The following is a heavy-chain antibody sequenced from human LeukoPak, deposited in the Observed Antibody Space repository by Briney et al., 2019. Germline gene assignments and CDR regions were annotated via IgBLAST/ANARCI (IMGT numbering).Heavy chain of an antibody. J-gene: IGHJ5*02. V-gene: IGHV4-4*09. D-gene: IGHD2-8*01. CDR2: IYTSGST. CDR1: GGSISSYY. CDR3: ARLTGYCTNGVCYDGVDWFDP. Sequence: PSETLSLTCTVSGGSISSYYWSWIRQPPGKGLEWIGYIYTSGSTNYNPSLKSRVTISVDASKNQFSLKLSSVTAADTAVYYCARLTGYCTNGVCYDGVDWFDPWGQGTLVTVSS.